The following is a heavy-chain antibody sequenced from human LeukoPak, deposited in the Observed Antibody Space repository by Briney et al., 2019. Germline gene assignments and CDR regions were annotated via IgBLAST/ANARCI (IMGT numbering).Heavy chain of an antibody. CDR2: ISGDGGST. D-gene: IGHD6-19*01. CDR1: GFMFHDYA. V-gene: IGHV3-43*02. CDR3: ARESESSGWYDY. Sequence: GGSLRLSCAAPGFMFHDYAVHWVRQAPGKGLEWVSLISGDGGSTFYADSVKGRFTISRDNSKNSLYLQMNSLRSDDTALYYCARESESSGWYDYWGQGTLVTVSS. J-gene: IGHJ4*02.